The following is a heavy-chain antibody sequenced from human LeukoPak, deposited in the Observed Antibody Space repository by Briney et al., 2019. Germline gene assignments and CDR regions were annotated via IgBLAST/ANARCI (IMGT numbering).Heavy chain of an antibody. CDR1: GGSFSGYY. V-gene: IGHV4-34*01. J-gene: IGHJ4*02. D-gene: IGHD6-19*01. CDR2: INHSGST. Sequence: SETLSLTCAVYGGSFSGYYWSWIRQPPGKGLEWTGEINHSGSTNYNPSLKSRVTISVDTSKNQFSLKLSSVTAADTAVYYCARTVASFDYWGQGTLVTVSS. CDR3: ARTVASFDY.